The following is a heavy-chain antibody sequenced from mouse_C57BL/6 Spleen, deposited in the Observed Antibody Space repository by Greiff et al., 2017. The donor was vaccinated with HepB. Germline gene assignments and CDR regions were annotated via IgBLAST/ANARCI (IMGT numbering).Heavy chain of an antibody. Sequence: DVKLVESEGGLVQPGSSMKLSCTASGFTFSDYYMAWVRQVPEKGLEWVANINYDGSSTYYLDSLKSRFIISRDNAKNILYLQMSSLKSEDTATYYCARERVQAMDYWGQGTSVTVSS. CDR3: ARERVQAMDY. V-gene: IGHV5-16*01. D-gene: IGHD2-14*01. J-gene: IGHJ4*01. CDR1: GFTFSDYY. CDR2: INYDGSST.